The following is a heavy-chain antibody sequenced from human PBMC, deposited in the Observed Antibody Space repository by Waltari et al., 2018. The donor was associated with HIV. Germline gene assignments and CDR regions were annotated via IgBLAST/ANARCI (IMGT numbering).Heavy chain of an antibody. J-gene: IGHJ4*02. D-gene: IGHD6-19*01. CDR3: AREGARQWLVQGGFDY. CDR1: GFPFSPYS. CDR2: ISSSSRYI. V-gene: IGHV3-21*01. Sequence: EVQLVESGGGLVKPGGSLRPSCAVSGFPFSPYSMTWVRQAPGKGLEWVSCISSSSRYIYYADSVKGRFTISRDNAKNSLFLQMDSLRAEDTAVYYCAREGARQWLVQGGFDYWGQGALVTVSS.